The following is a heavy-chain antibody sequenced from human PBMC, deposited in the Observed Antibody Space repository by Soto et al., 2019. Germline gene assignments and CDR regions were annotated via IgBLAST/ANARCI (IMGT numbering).Heavy chain of an antibody. CDR2: ISYDGSNK. V-gene: IGHV3-30-3*01. D-gene: IGHD1-1*01. Sequence: QVQLVESGGGVVQPGRSLRLSCAASGFTFSSYAMHWVRQAPGKGLEWVAVISYDGSNKYYADSVKGRFTISRDNSKNTLYLQMNSLRAEDTAVYYCARDPVEVPRRTPYGMDVWGQGTTVTVSS. CDR1: GFTFSSYA. J-gene: IGHJ6*02. CDR3: ARDPVEVPRRTPYGMDV.